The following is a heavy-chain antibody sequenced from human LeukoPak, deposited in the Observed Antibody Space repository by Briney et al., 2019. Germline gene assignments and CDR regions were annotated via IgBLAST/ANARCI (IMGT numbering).Heavy chain of an antibody. CDR1: GFTLSPSW. V-gene: IGHV3-74*01. D-gene: IGHD3-10*01. CDR2: ITSDGRNT. CDR3: ARDWHYRLDM. J-gene: IGHJ4*02. Sequence: PGGSLRLSCAASGFTLSPSWMNWVRRAPGKGLVWVSRITSDGRNTVYADSVKGRFTISRDNARNTVYLQMTSLRAEDSAVYFCARDWHYRLDMWGQGALVTVSS.